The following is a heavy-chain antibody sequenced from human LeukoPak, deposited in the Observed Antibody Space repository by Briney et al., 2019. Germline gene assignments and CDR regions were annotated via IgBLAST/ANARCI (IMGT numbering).Heavy chain of an antibody. Sequence: TGGSLRLSYAAAELPVRSNYMSWVRQAPGRGVDLVSGIDGGRIIYYADSVKGRFTSARDNSENTLHLQMNSRRAEDTAVYYCARDRWFDPWGQGTLVTVSS. J-gene: IGHJ5*02. CDR3: ARDRWFDP. CDR2: IDGGRII. CDR1: ELPVRSNY. V-gene: IGHV3-66*01.